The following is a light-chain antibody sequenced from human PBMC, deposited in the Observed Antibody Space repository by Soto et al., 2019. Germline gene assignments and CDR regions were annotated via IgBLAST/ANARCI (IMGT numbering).Light chain of an antibody. V-gene: IGKV3-20*01. CDR1: QIVNNNY. CDR3: QQYSKAPLT. Sequence: EIVLTHSPGTLSLSPGERATLSCRASQIVNNNYLAWYQQKPGQAPRLVIYAASSRATGVPDRFSGRGSGTDFTLTISRLEPEDFAVYYCQQYSKAPLTFGQGTKVDIK. CDR2: AAS. J-gene: IGKJ1*01.